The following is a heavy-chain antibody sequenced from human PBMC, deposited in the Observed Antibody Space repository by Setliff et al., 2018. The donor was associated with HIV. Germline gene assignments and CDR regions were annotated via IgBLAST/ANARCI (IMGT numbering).Heavy chain of an antibody. CDR2: MHSSGST. J-gene: IGHJ2*01. V-gene: IGHV4-4*09. Sequence: NPSETLSLTCTVSGGSISRYYWSWIRQSPGKGLEFIGYMHSSGSTNYNPSLETRVTLSVDTSKSQFSLKLTSVTASDTAMYYCARPIPYGLDWYFDLWGRGTLVTVSS. CDR3: ARPIPYGLDWYFDL. D-gene: IGHD4-17*01. CDR1: GGSISRYY.